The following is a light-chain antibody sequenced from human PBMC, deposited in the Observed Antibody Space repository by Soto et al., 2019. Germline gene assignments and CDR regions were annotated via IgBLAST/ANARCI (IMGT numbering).Light chain of an antibody. J-gene: IGKJ1*01. V-gene: IGKV3-15*01. CDR3: QQRSNLPWT. CDR1: QSVSSN. Sequence: EIVMTQSPATLSVSPGERATLSCRASQSVSSNLAWYQQKPGQAPRLLIYGASTRATGIPARFSGGGSGTEFTLTISSLEPEDFAVYYCQQRSNLPWTFGQGTKVDIK. CDR2: GAS.